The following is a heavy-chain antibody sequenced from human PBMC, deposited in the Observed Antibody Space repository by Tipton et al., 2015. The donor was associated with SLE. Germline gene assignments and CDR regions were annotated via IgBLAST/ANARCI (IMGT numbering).Heavy chain of an antibody. CDR2: IYTSGST. D-gene: IGHD3-3*01. J-gene: IGHJ6*02. Sequence: LRLSCTVSGGSISSGSYYWSWIRQPAGKGLEWIGRIYTSGSTNYNPSLKSRVTISVDTSKNQFSLKLSSVTAADTAVYYCARDPAYYDFWSAQRGYYYYGMDVWGQGTTVTVSS. CDR1: GGSISSGSYY. V-gene: IGHV4-61*02. CDR3: ARDPAYYDFWSAQRGYYYYGMDV.